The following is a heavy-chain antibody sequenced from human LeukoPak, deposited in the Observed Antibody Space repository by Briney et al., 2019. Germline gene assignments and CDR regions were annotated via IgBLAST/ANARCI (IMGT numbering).Heavy chain of an antibody. Sequence: GGSLRLSCAASGFTFDSYSMNWVRQAPGKALEWVSYISRTSGTIYYADSVKGRFTISRDNAKNSLYLQMNSLRAEDTAVYYCARVYCSSTSCSYFDYWGQGTLVTVSS. CDR2: ISRTSGTI. V-gene: IGHV3-48*01. D-gene: IGHD2-2*01. CDR3: ARVYCSSTSCSYFDY. J-gene: IGHJ4*02. CDR1: GFTFDSYS.